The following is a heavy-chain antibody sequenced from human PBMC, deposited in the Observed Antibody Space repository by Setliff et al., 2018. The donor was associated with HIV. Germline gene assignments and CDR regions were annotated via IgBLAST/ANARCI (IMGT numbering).Heavy chain of an antibody. CDR3: ARGGTSSNWFGP. D-gene: IGHD2-2*01. V-gene: IGHV4-34*01. Sequence: SLTCAVYGGSLSGHYWTWIRQPPGEGLEWIGEINHSGKTNYNPSLKSRVTISVDTSKNQFSLKLTSVTAADTAVYYCARGGTSSNWFGPWGQGTLVTVSS. CDR1: GGSLSGHY. J-gene: IGHJ5*02. CDR2: INHSGKT.